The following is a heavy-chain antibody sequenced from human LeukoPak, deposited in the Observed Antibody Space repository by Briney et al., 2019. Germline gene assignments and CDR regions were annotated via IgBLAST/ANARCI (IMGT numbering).Heavy chain of an antibody. CDR1: GGSFSGYY. D-gene: IGHD3-3*01. J-gene: IGHJ5*02. CDR3: ARASAPLGYDFWSGRKNWFDP. V-gene: IGHV4-34*01. CDR2: INHSGST. Sequence: KPSETPSLTCAVYGGSFSGYYWSWIRQPPGKGLEWIGEINHSGSTNYNPSLKSGVTISVDTSKNQFSLKLSSVTAADTAVYYCARASAPLGYDFWSGRKNWFDPWGQGTLVTVSS.